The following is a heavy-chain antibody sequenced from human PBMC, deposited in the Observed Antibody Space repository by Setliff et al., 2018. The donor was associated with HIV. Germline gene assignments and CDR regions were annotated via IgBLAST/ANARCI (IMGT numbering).Heavy chain of an antibody. CDR1: GASMTSHY. Sequence: SETLSLTCSVAGASMTSHYLTCIRQPRGMGLEWIGNIYGSGTTKYNPSLRSRVTISVDKSKNQLSLSLDSVTAADTAVYYCATDPKGDGWAYFDSWGQGTLVTVSS. V-gene: IGHV4-59*11. J-gene: IGHJ4*02. CDR3: ATDPKGDGWAYFDS. D-gene: IGHD6-19*01. CDR2: IYGSGTT.